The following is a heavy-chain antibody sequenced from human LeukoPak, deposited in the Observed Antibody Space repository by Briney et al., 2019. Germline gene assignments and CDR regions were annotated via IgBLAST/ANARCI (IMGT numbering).Heavy chain of an antibody. CDR2: ISNYFGVT. V-gene: IGHV1-18*04. CDR1: GFRFTSFG. D-gene: IGHD4-11*01. J-gene: IGHJ5*02. Sequence: ASVKVSCKASGFRFTSFGVSWVRQAPGQGLEWMGWISNYFGVTHYAEKFEDRVTMTIDTSTTTAHMELRSLRYDDTAVYYCARDSDYSGNGNGDWFDPWGQGTVVTVSS. CDR3: ARDSDYSGNGNGDWFDP.